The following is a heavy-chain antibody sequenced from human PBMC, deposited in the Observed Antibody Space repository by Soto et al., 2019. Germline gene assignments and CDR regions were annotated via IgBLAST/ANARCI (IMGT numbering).Heavy chain of an antibody. Sequence: SETLSLTCTVSGGSVSSGSYYWSWIRQPPGKGLEWIGYIYYSGSTNYNPSLKSRVTISVDTSKNQFSLKLSSVTAADTAVYYCARDRDYYDSSGYYWYYYGMDVWGKGTTVTISS. D-gene: IGHD3-22*01. J-gene: IGHJ6*04. CDR2: IYYSGST. CDR1: GGSVSSGSYY. V-gene: IGHV4-61*01. CDR3: ARDRDYYDSSGYYWYYYGMDV.